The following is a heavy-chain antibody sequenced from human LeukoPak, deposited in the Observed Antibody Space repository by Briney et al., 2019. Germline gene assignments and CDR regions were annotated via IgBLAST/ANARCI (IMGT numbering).Heavy chain of an antibody. CDR2: INPNSGGT. J-gene: IGHJ6*02. V-gene: IGHV1-2*02. CDR1: GYTFTGYY. Sequence: ASAKVSCKASGYTFTGYYMHWVRQAPGQGLEWMGWINPNSGGTNYAQKFQGRVTMTRDTSISTAYMELSRLRSDDTAVYYCARARYSSSYTGMDVWGQRTTVTVSS. D-gene: IGHD6-13*01. CDR3: ARARYSSSYTGMDV.